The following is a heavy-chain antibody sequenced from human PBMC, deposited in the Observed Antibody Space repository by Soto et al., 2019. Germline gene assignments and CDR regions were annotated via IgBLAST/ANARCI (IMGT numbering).Heavy chain of an antibody. CDR1: GFFFSSYT. CDR3: AKARDQQWVRLPFDY. D-gene: IGHD6-19*01. J-gene: IGHJ4*02. V-gene: IGHV3-23*01. Sequence: EVQLLESGGGLVHPGGSLSLSCVGSGFFFSSYTMTWVRQAPGKGLEWVSSFSATSENTYYADSVRGRFTISRDNSNNTLFLQRNSLTAEDTAMYYCAKARDQQWVRLPFDYWGQGILVIVSS. CDR2: FSATSENT.